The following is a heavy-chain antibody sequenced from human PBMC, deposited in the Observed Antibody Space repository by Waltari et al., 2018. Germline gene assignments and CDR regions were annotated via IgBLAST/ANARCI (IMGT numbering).Heavy chain of an antibody. V-gene: IGHV1-69*13. CDR1: GGTFSSYA. J-gene: IGHJ6*02. CDR2: IIPIFGTA. Sequence: QVQLVQSGAEVKKPGSSVKVSCKASGGTFSSYAISWVRQAPGQGLEWMGGIIPIFGTANYAQKFQGRVTITADESTSTAYMELSSLRSEDTAVYYCARDPPHCSGGSCYSHYYGMDVWGQGTTVTVSS. D-gene: IGHD2-15*01. CDR3: ARDPPHCSGGSCYSHYYGMDV.